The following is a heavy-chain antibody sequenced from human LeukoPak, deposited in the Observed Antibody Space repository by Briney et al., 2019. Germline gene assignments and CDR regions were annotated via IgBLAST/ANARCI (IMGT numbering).Heavy chain of an antibody. Sequence: ASVKVSCKASGYTFTGYYMHWVRQATGQGLEWMGWMNPNSGNTGYAQKFQGRVTMTRNTSISTAYMELSSLRSEDTAVYYCARGPIAAAGTSFDYWGQGTLVTVSS. CDR2: MNPNSGNT. J-gene: IGHJ4*02. CDR3: ARGPIAAAGTSFDY. D-gene: IGHD6-13*01. CDR1: GYTFTGYY. V-gene: IGHV1-8*02.